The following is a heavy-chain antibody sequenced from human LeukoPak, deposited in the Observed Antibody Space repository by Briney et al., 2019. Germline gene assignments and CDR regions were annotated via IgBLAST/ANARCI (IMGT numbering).Heavy chain of an antibody. Sequence: QPGGSLRLSCAASGFTFSSYGMHWVRQAPGKGLEWVAVISYDGSNKYYADSVKGRFTISRDNSKNTLYLQMNSLRAEDTAVYYCAKKVTTVTTRRHDAFDIWGQGTMVTVSS. CDR2: ISYDGSNK. CDR3: AKKVTTVTTRRHDAFDI. D-gene: IGHD4-17*01. V-gene: IGHV3-30*18. J-gene: IGHJ3*02. CDR1: GFTFSSYG.